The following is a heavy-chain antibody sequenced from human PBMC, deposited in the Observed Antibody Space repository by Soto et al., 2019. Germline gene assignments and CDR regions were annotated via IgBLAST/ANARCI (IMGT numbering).Heavy chain of an antibody. D-gene: IGHD3-3*01. CDR1: GGTFSSYR. CDR3: AKTLSITIFGVVITPFDS. CDR2: RSYDGSNK. V-gene: IGHV3-30*18. Sequence: XGSLRLSCTASGGTFSSYRMHWVRQAPGKGLEWVAVRSYDGSNKYYADSVKGRFTISRDNSKNTLYLQMNSLRAEDTAVYYCAKTLSITIFGVVITPFDSWGQGTLVTVSS. J-gene: IGHJ4*02.